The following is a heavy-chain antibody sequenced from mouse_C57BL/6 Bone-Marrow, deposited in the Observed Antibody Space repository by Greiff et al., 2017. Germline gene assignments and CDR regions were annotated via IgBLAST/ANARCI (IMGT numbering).Heavy chain of an antibody. J-gene: IGHJ1*03. CDR2: INPSSGYT. CDR1: GYTFTSYT. D-gene: IGHD1-1*01. CDR3: ARSTTVVYWYFDV. V-gene: IGHV1-4*01. Sequence: VQLQQSGAELARPGASVKMSCKASGYTFTSYTMHWVKQRPEQGLEWIGYINPSSGYTKYNQKFKDKATLTADKSSSTAYMQLSSLTSEDSAVYYCARSTTVVYWYFDVWGTGTTVTVSS.